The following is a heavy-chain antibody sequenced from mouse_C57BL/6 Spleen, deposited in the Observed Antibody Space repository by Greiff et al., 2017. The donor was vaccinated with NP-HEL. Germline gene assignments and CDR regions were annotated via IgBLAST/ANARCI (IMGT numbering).Heavy chain of an antibody. V-gene: IGHV3-6*01. CDR1: GYSITSGYY. CDR3: AREEGV. J-gene: IGHJ1*03. CDR2: ISYDGSN. Sequence: EVKLQESGPGLVKPSQSLSLTCSVTGYSITSGYYWNWIRQFPGNKLEWMGYISYDGSNNYNPSLKNRISITRDTSKNQFFLKLNSVTTEDTATYYCAREEGVWGTGTTVTVSS.